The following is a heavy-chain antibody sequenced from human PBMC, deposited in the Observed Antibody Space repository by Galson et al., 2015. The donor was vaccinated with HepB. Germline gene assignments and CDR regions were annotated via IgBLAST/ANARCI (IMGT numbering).Heavy chain of an antibody. CDR2: IVVGSGNT. D-gene: IGHD1-1*01. CDR1: GFTFTSSA. CDR3: AATFDWNDYYYGMDV. Sequence: SVKVSCKASGFTFTSSAVQWVRQARGQRLEWIGWIVVGSGNTNYAQKFQERVTITRDMSTSTAYMELSSLRSEDTAVYYCAATFDWNDYYYGMDVWGQGTTVTVSS. J-gene: IGHJ6*02. V-gene: IGHV1-58*01.